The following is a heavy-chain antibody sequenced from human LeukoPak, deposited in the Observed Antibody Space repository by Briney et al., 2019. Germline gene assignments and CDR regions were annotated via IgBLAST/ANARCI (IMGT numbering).Heavy chain of an antibody. CDR2: ISSSGSTI. V-gene: IGHV3-48*03. D-gene: IGHD3-10*02. J-gene: IGHJ6*04. CDR1: GFTFSSYE. Sequence: GGSLRLSCAASGFTFSSYEMNSVRQAPGKGLEWVSYISSSGSTIYYADSVKGRFTISRDNAKNSLYLQMNSLRAEDTAVYYFAELGITMIGGVWGKGTTVTISS. CDR3: AELGITMIGGV.